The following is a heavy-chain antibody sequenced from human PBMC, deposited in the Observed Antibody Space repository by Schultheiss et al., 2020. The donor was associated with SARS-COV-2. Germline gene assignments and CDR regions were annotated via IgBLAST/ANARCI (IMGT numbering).Heavy chain of an antibody. J-gene: IGHJ3*02. Sequence: ASVKVSCKASGGTFSSYAISWVRQAPGQGFEWMGWIIAYNGNTNYAQKLQGRVTMTTETSTSTAYMELRSLRSDDTSEYYCARDPHKDYGDYGASGAVDIWGQSTM. D-gene: IGHD4-17*01. CDR3: ARDPHKDYGDYGASGAVDI. CDR2: IIAYNGNT. CDR1: GGTFSSYA. V-gene: IGHV1-18*01.